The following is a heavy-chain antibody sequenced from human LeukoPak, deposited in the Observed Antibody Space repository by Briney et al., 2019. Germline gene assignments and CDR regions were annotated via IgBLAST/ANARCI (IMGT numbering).Heavy chain of an antibody. J-gene: IGHJ6*03. Sequence: GGSLRLSCAASGFTFSSYAMHWVRQAPGKGLEWVAVISYDGSNKYYADSVKGRFTISRDNSKNTLYLQMNSLRAEDTAVYYCARQMYYSGSGSFRYMDVWGKGTTVTISS. V-gene: IGHV3-30*14. D-gene: IGHD3-10*01. CDR3: ARQMYYSGSGSFRYMDV. CDR2: ISYDGSNK. CDR1: GFTFSSYA.